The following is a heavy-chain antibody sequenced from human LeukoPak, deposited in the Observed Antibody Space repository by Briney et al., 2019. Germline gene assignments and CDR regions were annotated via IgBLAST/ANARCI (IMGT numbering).Heavy chain of an antibody. V-gene: IGHV3-9*01. CDR2: ISWNSGSI. D-gene: IGHD4-17*01. CDR3: ATYYGDYDAFDI. Sequence: GGSLRLSCAASGFTFDDYAMHWVRQAPGKGLEWVSGISWNSGSIGYADSVKGRFTISRDNSKNTLYLQMNSLRAEDTAVYYCATYYGDYDAFDIWGQGTMVTVSS. CDR1: GFTFDDYA. J-gene: IGHJ3*02.